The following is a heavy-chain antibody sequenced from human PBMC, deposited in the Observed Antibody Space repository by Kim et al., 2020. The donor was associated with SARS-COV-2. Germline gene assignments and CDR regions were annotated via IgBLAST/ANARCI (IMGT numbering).Heavy chain of an antibody. J-gene: IGHJ6*02. CDR2: ISAYNGNT. V-gene: IGHV1-18*01. D-gene: IGHD4-17*01. CDR1: GYTFTSYG. CDR3: ARDRPTVTTGGYYYYGMDV. Sequence: ASVKVSCKASGYTFTSYGISWVRQAPGQGLEWMGWISAYNGNTNYAQKLQGRVTMTTDTSTSTAYMELRSLRSDDTAVYYCARDRPTVTTGGYYYYGMDVRGQGTTVTVSS.